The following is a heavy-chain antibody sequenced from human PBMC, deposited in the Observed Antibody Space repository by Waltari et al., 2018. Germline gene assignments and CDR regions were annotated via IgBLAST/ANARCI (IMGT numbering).Heavy chain of an antibody. V-gene: IGHV3-13*01. D-gene: IGHD3-10*01. CDR2: IGTAGDT. Sequence: EVQLVESGGGLVQPGGSMRLSCAASGFTFSSYDMHWVRHATGKGREWVSAIGTAGDTYYPGSVKGRFTISRENAKNSLYLQMNSLRAGDTAVYYCARAGVDAFDIWGQGTMVTVSS. CDR3: ARAGVDAFDI. J-gene: IGHJ3*02. CDR1: GFTFSSYD.